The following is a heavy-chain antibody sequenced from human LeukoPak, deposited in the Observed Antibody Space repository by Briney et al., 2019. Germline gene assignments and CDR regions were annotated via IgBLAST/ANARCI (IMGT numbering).Heavy chain of an antibody. J-gene: IGHJ4*02. Sequence: GGSLRLSCAASGFTFSSYSMNWVRQAPGKGLEWVSSISSSSSYIYYADSVKGRFTISRDNAKNPLYLQMNSLRAEDTAVYYCALDIYDSSGYYQPLWYWGQGTLVTVSS. CDR3: ALDIYDSSGYYQPLWY. D-gene: IGHD3-22*01. CDR1: GFTFSSYS. V-gene: IGHV3-21*01. CDR2: ISSSSSYI.